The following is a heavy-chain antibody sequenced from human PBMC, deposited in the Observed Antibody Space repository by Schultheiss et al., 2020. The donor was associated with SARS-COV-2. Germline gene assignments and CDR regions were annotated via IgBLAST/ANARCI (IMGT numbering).Heavy chain of an antibody. V-gene: IGHV4-61*01. J-gene: IGHJ4*02. D-gene: IGHD3-3*01. Sequence: SQTLSLTCAVSGCLISSGYYWSWIRQPPGKGLEWIGYIYYSGSTNYSPSLKSRIIISVDTSKNQFSLKLSSVTAADTATYFCAGGGDFWSGYNFWGQGTLVTVSS. CDR1: GCLISSGYY. CDR2: IYYSGST. CDR3: AGGGDFWSGYNF.